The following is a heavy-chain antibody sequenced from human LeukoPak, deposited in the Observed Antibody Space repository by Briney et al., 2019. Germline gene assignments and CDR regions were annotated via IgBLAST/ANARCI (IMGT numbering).Heavy chain of an antibody. CDR2: ISSSGSRT. J-gene: IGHJ6*02. D-gene: IGHD1-26*01. Sequence: GGSLRLSCAASGFTFSSYAMSWVRQAPGKGLEWVSAISSSGSRTYYADSVKGRFTISIDNSKNKLYLQMISLRAEDTAVYYCAKEMELLRSYYYYGMDVWGQGTTVTVSS. CDR1: GFTFSSYA. V-gene: IGHV3-23*01. CDR3: AKEMELLRSYYYYGMDV.